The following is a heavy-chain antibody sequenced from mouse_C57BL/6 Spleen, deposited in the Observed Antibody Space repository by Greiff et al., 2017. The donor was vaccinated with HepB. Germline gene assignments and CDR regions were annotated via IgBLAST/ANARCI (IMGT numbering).Heavy chain of an antibody. CDR1: SYTFTSYW. Sequence: QVQLQQPGAELVRPGSSVKLSCKASSYTFTSYWMHWVKQRPIQGLEWIGNIDPSDSETHYNQKFKDKATLTVDKSSSTAYTQLSSLTSEDSAVYYCAREDYYGSNAMDYWGQGTSVTVSS. D-gene: IGHD1-1*01. V-gene: IGHV1-52*01. J-gene: IGHJ4*01. CDR2: IDPSDSET. CDR3: AREDYYGSNAMDY.